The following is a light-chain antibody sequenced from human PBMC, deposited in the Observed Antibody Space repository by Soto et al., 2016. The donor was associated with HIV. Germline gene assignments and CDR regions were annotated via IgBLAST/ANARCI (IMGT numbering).Light chain of an antibody. J-gene: IGLJ2*01. CDR1: SLRIYY. Sequence: SSELTQDPAVSVALGQTVRITCQGDSLRIYYATWYQQKPGQAPVLVMYGRDHRPSWIPGRFSGSSSGNTASLTITGAQAEDEADYYCNSRDTGDNYVVFGGGTKLTV. CDR3: NSRDTGDNYVV. V-gene: IGLV3-19*01. CDR2: GRD.